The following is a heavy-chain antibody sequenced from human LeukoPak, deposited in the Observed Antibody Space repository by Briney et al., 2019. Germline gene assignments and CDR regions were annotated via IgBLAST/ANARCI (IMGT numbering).Heavy chain of an antibody. CDR1: GFIVSGDF. J-gene: IGHJ4*02. CDR3: AKDPRAYYYDSSGHFDY. D-gene: IGHD3-22*01. CDR2: ISGSGGST. Sequence: GGSLRLSCAASGFIVSGDFMSWVRQAPGKGLEWVSAISGSGGSTYYADSVKGRFTISRDNSKNTLYLQMNSLRAEDTAVYYCAKDPRAYYYDSSGHFDYWGQGTLVTVSS. V-gene: IGHV3-23*01.